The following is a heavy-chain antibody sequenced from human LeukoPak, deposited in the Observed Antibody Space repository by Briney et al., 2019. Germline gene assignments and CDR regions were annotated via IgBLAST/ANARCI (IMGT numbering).Heavy chain of an antibody. CDR2: ITYDGTDK. V-gene: IGHV3-30*18. D-gene: IGHD3-22*01. J-gene: IGHJ4*02. CDR1: GFTFSSYA. Sequence: GGSLRLSCGASGFTFSSYAMSWVRQAPGKGLEWVAIITYDGTDKNYADSVKGRFTISRDNSKSTVYLQMNSLRAEDTAVFYCAKSWGVEYSSGFYIGVDYWGQGTLVTVSS. CDR3: AKSWGVEYSSGFYIGVDY.